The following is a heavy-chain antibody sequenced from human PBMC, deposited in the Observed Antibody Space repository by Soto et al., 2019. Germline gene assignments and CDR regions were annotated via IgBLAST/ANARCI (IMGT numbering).Heavy chain of an antibody. V-gene: IGHV3-21*01. Sequence: GGSLRLSCAASGFTFSSYAMSWVRQAPGKGLEWVSAISGSSAYTNYADSVKGRFTISRDNAKNSLFLQLTSLRDEDTAVYYCARAVGNYYGMDVWGQGTTVTVSS. J-gene: IGHJ6*02. CDR2: ISGSSAYT. D-gene: IGHD1-26*01. CDR1: GFTFSSYA. CDR3: ARAVGNYYGMDV.